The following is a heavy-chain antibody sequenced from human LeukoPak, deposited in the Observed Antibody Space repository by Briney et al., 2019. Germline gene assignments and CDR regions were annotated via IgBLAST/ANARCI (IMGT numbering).Heavy chain of an antibody. CDR1: GFTFSSYW. J-gene: IGHJ4*02. CDR2: IKQDGSEK. Sequence: GGSLRLSCAASGFTFSSYWMSWVRQAPGKGLEWVANIKQDGSEKYNVDSVKGRFTISRDNAKNSLYLQMNSLRAEDTAVYYCARYALQYSSGWYSVGFDYWGQGTLVTVSS. V-gene: IGHV3-7*01. D-gene: IGHD6-19*01. CDR3: ARYALQYSSGWYSVGFDY.